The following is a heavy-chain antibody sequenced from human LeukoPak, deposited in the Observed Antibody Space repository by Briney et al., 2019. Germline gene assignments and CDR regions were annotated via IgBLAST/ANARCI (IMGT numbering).Heavy chain of an antibody. CDR1: GFIFRTYS. CDR3: GRHAYGGSPPLS. D-gene: IGHD3-10*01. V-gene: IGHV3-21*04. CDR2: ISSTSSYI. J-gene: IGHJ4*02. Sequence: PGGSLRLSCAASGFIFRTYSFNWVRQAPGKGLEWVSSISSTSSYIYYADSVRGRFTISRDNSKNTVYFQMNSLRAEDTALYYCGRHAYGGSPPLSWGQGTLVTVSS.